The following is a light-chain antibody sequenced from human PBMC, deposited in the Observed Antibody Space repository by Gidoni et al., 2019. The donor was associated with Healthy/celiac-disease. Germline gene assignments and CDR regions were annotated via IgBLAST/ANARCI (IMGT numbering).Light chain of an antibody. Sequence: EIVMTQSPATLSVSPGERATLSCRASQSVSSNLAWYQQKPVQAPRLLIYGASTRATGIPARFSGSGSGTEFTLTISSLQSEDFAVYYCQQYNNWGGTFGQGTKVEIK. V-gene: IGKV3-15*01. CDR3: QQYNNWGGT. J-gene: IGKJ1*01. CDR2: GAS. CDR1: QSVSSN.